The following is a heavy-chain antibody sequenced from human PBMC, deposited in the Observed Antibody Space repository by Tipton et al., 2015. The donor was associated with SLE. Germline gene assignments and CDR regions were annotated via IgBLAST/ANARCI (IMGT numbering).Heavy chain of an antibody. Sequence: TLSLTCSVSGDSINSETYYWSWVRQPAGKGLEWIGYIYSSGTTNYNPSLKSRVTISIDVSKNQFSLKLPSVTAADSAVYYCGRGATTWRGAIYGMDVWGQGTTVSVS. V-gene: IGHV4-61*09. CDR1: GDSINSETYY. J-gene: IGHJ6*02. CDR2: IYSSGTT. D-gene: IGHD1-1*01. CDR3: GRGATTWRGAIYGMDV.